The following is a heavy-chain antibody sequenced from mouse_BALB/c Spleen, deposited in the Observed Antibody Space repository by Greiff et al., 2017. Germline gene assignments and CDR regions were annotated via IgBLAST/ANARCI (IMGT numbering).Heavy chain of an antibody. CDR2: ISYSGST. CDR3: ARRGFSWFAY. CDR1: GYSITSDYA. J-gene: IGHJ3*01. V-gene: IGHV3-2*02. Sequence: EVKVEESGPGLVKPSQSLSLTCTVTGYSITSDYAWNWIRQFPGNKLEWMGYISYSGSTSYNPSLKSRISITRDTSKNQFFLQLNSVTTEDTATYYCARRGFSWFAYWGQGTLVTVSA. D-gene: IGHD3-1*01.